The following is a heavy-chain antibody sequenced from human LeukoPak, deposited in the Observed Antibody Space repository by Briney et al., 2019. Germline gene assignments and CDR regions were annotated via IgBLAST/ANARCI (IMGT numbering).Heavy chain of an antibody. J-gene: IGHJ4*02. Sequence: GGCLRLSCAASGFTFSSYSINWVRQAPGKGLEWVSSISSSSSYIYYADSVKGRFTISRDNAENSLYLQMNSLRAEDTAVYYCARDAPSDDCGDYDPFDYWGQGTLVTVSS. CDR2: ISSSSSYI. CDR3: ARDAPSDDCGDYDPFDY. CDR1: GFTFSSYS. D-gene: IGHD4-17*01. V-gene: IGHV3-21*01.